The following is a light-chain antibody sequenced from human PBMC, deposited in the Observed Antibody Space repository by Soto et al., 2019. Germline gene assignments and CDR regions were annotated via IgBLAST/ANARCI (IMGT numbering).Light chain of an antibody. J-gene: IGKJ2*01. CDR2: GTS. Sequence: EIVMTQSPVALSVSPGESAALSCRASQSVGRNFAWYQQRPGQAPRVLIYGTSTSATGVPARFSGSGSGTDFTLTISSLQSEDFAVYYGQQYNKWPYTFGQGTRLEIK. V-gene: IGKV3-15*01. CDR1: QSVGRN. CDR3: QQYNKWPYT.